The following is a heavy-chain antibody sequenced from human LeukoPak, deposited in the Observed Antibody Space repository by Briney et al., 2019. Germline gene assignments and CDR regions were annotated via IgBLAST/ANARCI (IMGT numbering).Heavy chain of an antibody. CDR2: IYYSGST. CDR3: ARGYSSSWNYFDY. Sequence: SETLSLTCTVSGGSISSGGYYWSWIRQHPGKGLEWIGYIYYSGSTNYNPSLNSRVTISVDTSKKQFSLKLSSVTAADTAVYYCARGYSSSWNYFDYWGQGTLVTVSS. CDR1: GGSISSGGYY. D-gene: IGHD6-13*01. V-gene: IGHV4-61*08. J-gene: IGHJ4*02.